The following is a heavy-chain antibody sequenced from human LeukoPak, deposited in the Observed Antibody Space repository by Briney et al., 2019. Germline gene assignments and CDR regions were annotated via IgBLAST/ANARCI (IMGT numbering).Heavy chain of an antibody. V-gene: IGHV3-21*01. Sequence: GGSLRLSCAASGFTFSSYSMNWVRQAPGKGLEWVSSISSSSSYIYYADSVKGRFTVSRDNAKNSLYLQMNSLRAEDTAVYYCARGLIAAPDYWGQGTLVTVSS. J-gene: IGHJ4*02. CDR3: ARGLIAAPDY. CDR1: GFTFSSYS. CDR2: ISSSSSYI. D-gene: IGHD6-13*01.